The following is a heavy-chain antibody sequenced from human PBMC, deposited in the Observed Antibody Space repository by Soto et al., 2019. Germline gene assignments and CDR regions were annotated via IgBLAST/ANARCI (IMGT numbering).Heavy chain of an antibody. D-gene: IGHD3-22*01. CDR2: IYHSGST. V-gene: IGHV4-4*02. CDR3: ARDRKSARGYYYDSSGYSYFDY. Sequence: SETLSLTCAVSGGSISSSNWWSWVRQPPGKGLEWIGEIYHSGSTNYNPSLKSRVTISVDKSKNQFSLKLSSVTAADTAVYYCARDRKSARGYYYDSSGYSYFDYWRQGTLATVSS. CDR1: GGSISSSNW. J-gene: IGHJ4*02.